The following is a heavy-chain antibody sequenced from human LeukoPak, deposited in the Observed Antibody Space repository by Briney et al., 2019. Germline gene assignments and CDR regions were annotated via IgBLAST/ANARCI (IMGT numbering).Heavy chain of an antibody. V-gene: IGHV3-33*08. Sequence: GGSLRLSCAASGFTFSSYWMSWVRQAPGKGLEWVAVIWYDGSNKYYADSVKGRFTISRDNSKNTLYLQMNSLRAEDTAVYYCARASYYYDSSGYSSLNDYWGQGTLVTVSS. D-gene: IGHD3-22*01. CDR3: ARASYYYDSSGYSSLNDY. J-gene: IGHJ4*02. CDR1: GFTFSSYW. CDR2: IWYDGSNK.